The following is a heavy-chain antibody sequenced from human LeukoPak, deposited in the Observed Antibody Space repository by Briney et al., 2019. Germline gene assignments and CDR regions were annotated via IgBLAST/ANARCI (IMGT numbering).Heavy chain of an antibody. CDR3: ARVVASTSIDS. Sequence: PSETLSLTCTVSGGSISSYYWSWIRQPAGKGLEWIGRIYTSGSNNYNPSLKSRVTISIDPSKNRFSLKLTSVTAADTAIYYCARVVASTSIDSWGQGTLVTVSS. V-gene: IGHV4-4*07. D-gene: IGHD2-15*01. CDR1: GGSISSYY. CDR2: IYTSGSN. J-gene: IGHJ4*02.